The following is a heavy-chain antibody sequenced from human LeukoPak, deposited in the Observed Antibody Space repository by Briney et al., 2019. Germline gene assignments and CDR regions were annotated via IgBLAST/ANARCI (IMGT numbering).Heavy chain of an antibody. J-gene: IGHJ1*01. CDR1: GGSISSSSYY. CDR3: ARGLRNAEYFQH. D-gene: IGHD5-12*01. Sequence: SETLSLTCTVSGGSISSSSYYWSWIRQPPGKGLEWIGEINHSGSTNYNPSLKSRVTISVDTSKNQFSLKLSSVTAADTAVYYCARGLRNAEYFQHWGQGTLVTVSS. V-gene: IGHV4-39*07. CDR2: INHSGST.